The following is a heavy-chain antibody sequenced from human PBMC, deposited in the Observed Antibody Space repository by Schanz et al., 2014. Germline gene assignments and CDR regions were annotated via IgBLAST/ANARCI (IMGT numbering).Heavy chain of an antibody. CDR2: IIPILDIT. D-gene: IGHD3-9*01. CDR3: AFDRDDAYDI. J-gene: IGHJ3*02. V-gene: IGHV1-69*04. Sequence: QVPLVQSGAEVKKPGSSVKVSCKASGGTFSSFAIFWVRQAPGQGLEWMGTIIPILDITNYAQKFQGRVTITADKSTSTAYMELSNMISEDTAVYYCAFDRDDAYDIWGQGTTVTVSS. CDR1: GGTFSSFA.